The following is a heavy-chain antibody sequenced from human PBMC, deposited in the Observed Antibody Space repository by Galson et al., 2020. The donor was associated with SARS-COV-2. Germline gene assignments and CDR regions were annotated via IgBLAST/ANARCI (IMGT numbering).Heavy chain of an antibody. D-gene: IGHD1-26*01. CDR3: AKLAEGRRSSEDY. CDR1: IGSMTSHY. Sequence: ETSETLSPTCAVSIGSMTSHYWSWIRQAPGKGLEWIGYISYDGSTTYNPSLKSRVTFSIDTSMHQFSLRLTSVTAADTALYYCAKLAEGRRSSEDYWGQGTRVTVSS. J-gene: IGHJ4*02. V-gene: IGHV4-59*08. CDR2: ISYDGST.